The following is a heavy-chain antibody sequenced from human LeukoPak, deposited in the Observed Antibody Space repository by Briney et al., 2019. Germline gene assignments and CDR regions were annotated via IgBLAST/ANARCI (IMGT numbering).Heavy chain of an antibody. V-gene: IGHV4-59*12. J-gene: IGHJ4*02. D-gene: IGHD3-3*01. CDR1: GGSINSYY. CDR3: ARGRGTIFGVPRDFDY. CDR2: IFYSGST. Sequence: SETLSLTCTVSGGSINSYYWSWIRQPPGKGLEWIGYIFYSGSTNYNPSLKSRVTISVDTSKNQFSLKLSSVTAADTAVYYCARGRGTIFGVPRDFDYWGQGTLVTVSS.